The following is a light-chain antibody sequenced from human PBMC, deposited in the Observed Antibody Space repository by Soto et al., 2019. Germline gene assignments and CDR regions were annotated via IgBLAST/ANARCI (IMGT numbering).Light chain of an antibody. CDR2: EVG. Sequence: QSALTQPASVSGSPGQSITISCTGTSSDVGGYNHVSWYQQHPGKAPKLIIFEVGNRPSGVSNRFSGSKSGNTASLTISGLQAEDEADYYCCSYTSSRTLKVFGRGTKLTVL. CDR3: CSYTSSRTLKV. J-gene: IGLJ2*01. CDR1: SSDVGGYNH. V-gene: IGLV2-14*01.